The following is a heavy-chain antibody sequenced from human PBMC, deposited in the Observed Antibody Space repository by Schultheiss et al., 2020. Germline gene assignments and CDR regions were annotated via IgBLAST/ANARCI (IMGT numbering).Heavy chain of an antibody. CDR2: IYSGGST. CDR1: GFTFSDYY. Sequence: GGSLRLSCAASGFTFSDYYMSWVRQAPGKGLEWVSVIYSGGSTYYADSVKGRFTISRHNSKNTLYLQMNSLRAEDTAVYYCARVDSSSSDYYYYYYMDVWGKGTTVTVSS. D-gene: IGHD6-6*01. V-gene: IGHV3-53*04. CDR3: ARVDSSSSDYYYYYYMDV. J-gene: IGHJ6*03.